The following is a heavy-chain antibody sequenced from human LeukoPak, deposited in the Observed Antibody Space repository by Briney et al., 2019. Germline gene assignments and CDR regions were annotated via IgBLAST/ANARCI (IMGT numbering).Heavy chain of an antibody. CDR3: AKGQALESRLDR. Sequence: GGSLSLSCAASGFTFSLYAMYWVRQAPGKGLEWVSGITADGGSVYYPDSVKGRFTMSRDNSKNTLYLQMNSLRAEDTAVYYCAKGQALESRLDRWGQGALVTVSS. D-gene: IGHD1-14*01. V-gene: IGHV3-23*01. CDR1: GFTFSLYA. CDR2: ITADGGSV. J-gene: IGHJ4*02.